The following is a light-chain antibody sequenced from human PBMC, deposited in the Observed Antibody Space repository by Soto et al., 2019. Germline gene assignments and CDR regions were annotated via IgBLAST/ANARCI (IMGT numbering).Light chain of an antibody. Sequence: EIVMTQSPATLSVSPGERATLSCRASQTISTDLAWYQQKPGQAPRLLIYGASSRATGIPDRFSGSGSGTDFTLTISRLEPEDFAVYYCQQYANSPRTFGQGTKVDIK. CDR2: GAS. V-gene: IGKV3-20*01. CDR3: QQYANSPRT. CDR1: QTISTD. J-gene: IGKJ1*01.